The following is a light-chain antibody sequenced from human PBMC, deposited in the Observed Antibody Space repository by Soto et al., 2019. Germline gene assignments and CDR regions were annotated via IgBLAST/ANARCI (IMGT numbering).Light chain of an antibody. CDR3: QQYNSLWT. Sequence: DIQMTQFPSTLSASVGDRVTITCRASQSISSWLAWYQQKPGKAPKLLIYKASSLESGVPARFSGSGSGTECTLTISSLQPEEFATYYCQQYNSLWTFGQGTKVEIK. CDR2: KAS. V-gene: IGKV1-5*03. CDR1: QSISSW. J-gene: IGKJ1*01.